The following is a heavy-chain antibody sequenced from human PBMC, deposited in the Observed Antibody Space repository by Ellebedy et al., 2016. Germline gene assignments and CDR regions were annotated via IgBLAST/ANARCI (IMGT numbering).Heavy chain of an antibody. CDR2: INPNSGGG. D-gene: IGHD1-26*01. J-gene: IGHJ3*02. V-gene: IGHV1-2*02. CDR1: GYTFTGYY. Sequence: ASVKVSCXASGYTFTGYYIHWVRQAPGQGLEWMTWINPNSGGGNYAQKFQGRVTMTRDTAISTAYMELSRLRSDDTAVYYCARHSGSEAAFDIWGQGTMVTVSS. CDR3: ARHSGSEAAFDI.